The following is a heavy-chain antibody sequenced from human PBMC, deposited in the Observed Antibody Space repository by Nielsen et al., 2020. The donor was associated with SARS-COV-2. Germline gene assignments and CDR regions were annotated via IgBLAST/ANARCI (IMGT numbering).Heavy chain of an antibody. CDR3: ARDHAPSGYTYVPFDY. J-gene: IGHJ4*02. Sequence: SETLSLTCTVSGGSISSSSYYWGWIRQPPGKGLEWIGSIYYSGSTYYNPSLKSRVTISVDTSKNQFSLKLSSVTAADTAVYYCARDHAPSGYTYVPFDYWGQGTLVTVSS. V-gene: IGHV4-39*02. CDR2: IYYSGST. D-gene: IGHD5-18*01. CDR1: GGSISSSSYY.